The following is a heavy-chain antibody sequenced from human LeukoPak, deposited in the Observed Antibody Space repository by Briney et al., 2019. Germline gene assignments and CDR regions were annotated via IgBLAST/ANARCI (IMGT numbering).Heavy chain of an antibody. CDR2: INPNSGGT. J-gene: IGHJ6*02. CDR3: ARDGGYCSSGTICYSRAEYYYYGLDV. D-gene: IGHD2-2*01. Sequence: APVKVSCKGSGYIFPDYYIYWVRQAPGQGLEWMGRINPNSGGTNYAQNFQGRVTMTRDTSISTVYMELSRLRSDDTAVYYCARDGGYCSSGTICYSRAEYYYYGLDVWGQGTTVTVSS. CDR1: GYIFPDYY. V-gene: IGHV1-2*06.